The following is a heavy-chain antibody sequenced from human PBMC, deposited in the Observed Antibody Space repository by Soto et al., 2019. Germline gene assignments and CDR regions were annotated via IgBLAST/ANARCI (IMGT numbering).Heavy chain of an antibody. J-gene: IGHJ6*03. D-gene: IGHD3-10*01. V-gene: IGHV3-23*01. CDR3: AKFRGPSYSYSYMDV. CDR1: GFTFGTYA. CDR2: ISGSGLTT. Sequence: EVQLLESGGGLVQPGGSLRLSCAASGFTFGTYAMKWLRQAPGRGLECVSFISGSGLTTYYAESVKGRFTVSRDNSNSKMYLQLTSLRDEDTALYYCAKFRGPSYSYSYMDVWGKGTTVTVSS.